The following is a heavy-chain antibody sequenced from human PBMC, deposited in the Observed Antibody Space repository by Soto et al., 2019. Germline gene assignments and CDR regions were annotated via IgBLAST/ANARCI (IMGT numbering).Heavy chain of an antibody. Sequence: SETLSLTCTVSGGSISTFYWSWIRQPPGKGLEWIGYISYSGNTNYNPSLKSRVSISVDTSKNQLSLNLTSVTAADTAFYYCARAPMVLSRSYFDSWGQGTPVTVSS. CDR2: ISYSGNT. CDR3: ARAPMVLSRSYFDS. V-gene: IGHV4-59*01. CDR1: GGSISTFY. J-gene: IGHJ4*02. D-gene: IGHD2-8*01.